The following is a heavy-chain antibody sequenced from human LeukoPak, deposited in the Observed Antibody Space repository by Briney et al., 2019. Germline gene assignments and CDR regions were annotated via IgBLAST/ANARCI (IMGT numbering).Heavy chain of an antibody. Sequence: SETLSLTCTVSGGSISSGDYYWSWIRQPPGKGLEWIGYIYYSGSTYYNPSLKGRVTISVDTSKNQFSLKLSSVTAADTAVYYCARGVDTAMVRPGYYFDYWGQGTLVTVSS. CDR1: GGSISSGDYY. CDR3: ARGVDTAMVRPGYYFDY. J-gene: IGHJ4*02. V-gene: IGHV4-30-4*01. CDR2: IYYSGST. D-gene: IGHD5-18*01.